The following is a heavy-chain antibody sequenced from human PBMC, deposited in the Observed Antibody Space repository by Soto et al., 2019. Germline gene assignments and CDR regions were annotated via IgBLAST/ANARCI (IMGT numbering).Heavy chain of an antibody. CDR1: GFTFSSYS. CDR3: ARDRVRGALPQYGMDV. D-gene: IGHD3-10*01. Sequence: EVQLVESGGGLVKPGGSLTLSCAASGFTFSSYSMNWARQAPGKGLEWVSSIRGVDNNKYYAASVKGRFTISRDNAKNSLFQHLSGRTAYDTAVYSCARDRVRGALPQYGMDVWGKGTTVTVSS. CDR2: IRGVDNNK. V-gene: IGHV3-21*01. J-gene: IGHJ6*04.